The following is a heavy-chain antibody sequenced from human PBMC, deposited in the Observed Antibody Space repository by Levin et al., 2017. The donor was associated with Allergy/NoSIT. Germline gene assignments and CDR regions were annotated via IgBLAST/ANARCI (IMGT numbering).Heavy chain of an antibody. J-gene: IGHJ6*02. CDR1: GFSFSGYG. Sequence: QAGGSLRLSCAASGFSFSGYGMHWVRQAPGKGLEWVAVISYDGSNKYYADSVKGRFTLSRDNSKNMLYLQMNGLRAEDTAVYYCVKFDGGSLRDYFYYGMDVWGRGTTVTVSS. D-gene: IGHD2-15*01. CDR3: VKFDGGSLRDYFYYGMDV. V-gene: IGHV3-30*18. CDR2: ISYDGSNK.